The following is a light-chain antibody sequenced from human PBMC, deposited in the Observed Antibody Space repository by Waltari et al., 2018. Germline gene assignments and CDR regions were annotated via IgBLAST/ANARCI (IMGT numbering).Light chain of an antibody. J-gene: IGLJ2*01. Sequence: QSALTQPASVSGSPGQSPPISCTGSQTDVGAYGAVSWYQPHPGKAPKLIIYEFTNPPSGISNRFSASKSDDTASLTISGLQAEDEATYYCSSCSYAPTTTVIFGGGTKVTVL. CDR2: EFT. V-gene: IGLV2-14*01. CDR1: QTDVGAYGA. CDR3: SSCSYAPTTTVI.